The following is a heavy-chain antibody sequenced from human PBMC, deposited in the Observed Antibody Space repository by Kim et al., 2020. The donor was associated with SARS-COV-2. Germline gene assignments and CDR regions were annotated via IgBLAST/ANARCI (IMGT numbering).Heavy chain of an antibody. CDR2: VNPNSGKT. CDR1: GYAFTSYD. Sequence: ASVKVSCTPSGYAFTSYDINWVRQASGQGLEWMGWVNPNSGKTAYAQKFQGRVTMTRNTSIGTVYMELNSLSSEDTAVYFCARGSNYYYFMDVWGEGTMVTVSS. D-gene: IGHD4-4*01. V-gene: IGHV1-8*01. CDR3: ARGSNYYYFMDV. J-gene: IGHJ6*03.